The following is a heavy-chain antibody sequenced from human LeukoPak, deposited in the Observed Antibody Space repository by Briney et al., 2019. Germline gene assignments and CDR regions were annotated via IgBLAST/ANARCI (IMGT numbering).Heavy chain of an antibody. V-gene: IGHV1-69*01. CDR1: GGTFSSYA. J-gene: IGHJ4*02. CDR3: ALGEDYYGSGSYVKDY. Sequence: GASVKVSCKAPGGTFSSYAISWVRQAPGQGLEWMGGIIPIFGTANYAQKFQGRVTITADESTSTAYMELSSLRSEDTAVYYCALGEDYYGSGSYVKDYWGQGTLVTVSS. D-gene: IGHD3-10*01. CDR2: IIPIFGTA.